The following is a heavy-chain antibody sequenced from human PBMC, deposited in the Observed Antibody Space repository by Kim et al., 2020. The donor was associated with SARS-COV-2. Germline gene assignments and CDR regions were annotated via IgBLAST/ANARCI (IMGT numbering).Heavy chain of an antibody. CDR2: ISAYNGNT. D-gene: IGHD3-3*01. CDR1: GYTFTSYG. Sequence: ASVKVSCKASGYTFTSYGISWVRQAPGQGLEWMGWISAYNGNTNYAQKLQGRVTMTTDTSTSTAYMELRSLRSDDTAVYYCARETNLLTYYDFWSGYYPFDYWGQGTLVTVSS. V-gene: IGHV1-18*01. J-gene: IGHJ4*02. CDR3: ARETNLLTYYDFWSGYYPFDY.